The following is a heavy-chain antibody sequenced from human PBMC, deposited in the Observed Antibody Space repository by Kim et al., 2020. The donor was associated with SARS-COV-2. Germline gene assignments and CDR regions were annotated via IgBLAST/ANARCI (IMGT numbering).Heavy chain of an antibody. J-gene: IGHJ5*02. D-gene: IGHD4-17*01. Sequence: QKFQGRVTITADESTSTAYMELSSLRSEDTAVYYCARGRTVTQPNWFDPWGQGTLVTVSS. CDR3: ARGRTVTQPNWFDP. V-gene: IGHV1-69*01.